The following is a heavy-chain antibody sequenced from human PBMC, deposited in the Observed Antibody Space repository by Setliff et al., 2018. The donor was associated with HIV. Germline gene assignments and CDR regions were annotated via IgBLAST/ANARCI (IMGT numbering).Heavy chain of an antibody. CDR3: TRDFRYYDSSGYYFYSDAFDT. CDR1: GITFGESA. V-gene: IGHV3-49*04. CDR2: IRSKPYGGTT. Sequence: PGGSLRLSCTASGITFGESALTWVRQAPGKGLEWVGVIRSKPYGGTTEYAASVKGRFTISRDDSRSVAYLQMSSLKIEDTAVYYCTRDFRYYDSSGYYFYSDAFDTWGQGTMVT. D-gene: IGHD3-22*01. J-gene: IGHJ3*02.